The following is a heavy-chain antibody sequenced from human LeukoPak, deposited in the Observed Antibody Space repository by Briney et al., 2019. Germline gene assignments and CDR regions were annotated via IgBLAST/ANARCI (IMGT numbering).Heavy chain of an antibody. V-gene: IGHV3-48*01. Sequence: GGSLRLSCAASGFTFSSYVLHWVRQAPGEGLEWVSYINSNSRTIYYADSVKGRFTMSRDNDKNLMYLQMNSLKAEDTAVYYCARDCSGRNWARDFDYWGQGTLVTVSS. D-gene: IGHD2-15*01. CDR3: ARDCSGRNWARDFDY. J-gene: IGHJ4*02. CDR2: INSNSRTI. CDR1: GFTFSSYV.